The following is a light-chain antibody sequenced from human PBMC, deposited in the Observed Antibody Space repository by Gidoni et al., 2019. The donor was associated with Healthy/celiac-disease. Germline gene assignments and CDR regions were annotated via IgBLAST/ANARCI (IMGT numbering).Light chain of an antibody. CDR3: CSYAGSSYV. V-gene: IGLV2-23*01. Sequence: QSALTQPASVSGSPGQSITISCTGTSSAVGSYNLVSWYQQHPGKAPKLMIYEGSKRPSGVSKRFSGSKSGNTAALTISGLQAEDEADYYCCSYAGSSYVFGTGTKVTVL. CDR1: SSAVGSYNL. J-gene: IGLJ1*01. CDR2: EGS.